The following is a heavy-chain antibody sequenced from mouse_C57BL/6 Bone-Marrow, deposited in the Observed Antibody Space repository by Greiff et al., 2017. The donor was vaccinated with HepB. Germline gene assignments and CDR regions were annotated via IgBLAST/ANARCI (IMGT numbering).Heavy chain of an antibody. CDR1: GYTFTDYY. V-gene: IGHV1-26*01. Sequence: EVQLQQSGPELVKPGASVKISCKASGYTFTDYYMNWVKQSHGKSLEWIGDINPNNGGTSYNQKFKGKATLTVDKSSSTAYMELRSLTSEDSAVYYCARGLPHYFDYWGPGTTLTVSS. CDR3: ARGLPHYFDY. D-gene: IGHD5-5*01. CDR2: INPNNGGT. J-gene: IGHJ2*01.